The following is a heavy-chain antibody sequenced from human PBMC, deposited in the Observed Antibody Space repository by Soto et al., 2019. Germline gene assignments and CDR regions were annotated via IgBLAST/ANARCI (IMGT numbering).Heavy chain of an antibody. CDR2: ISGSGGST. D-gene: IGHD3-3*01. CDR3: AGFWSGYYTPNFQY. J-gene: IGHJ4*02. Sequence: VGSLRLSCAASVCTFSSYAMSWVRHSPGKGLEWVSAISGSGGSTYYADSVKGRFTISRDNSKNTLYLQMNSLRAEDTAVYYCAGFWSGYYTPNFQYWGQGTLVTVSS. V-gene: IGHV3-23*01. CDR1: VCTFSSYA.